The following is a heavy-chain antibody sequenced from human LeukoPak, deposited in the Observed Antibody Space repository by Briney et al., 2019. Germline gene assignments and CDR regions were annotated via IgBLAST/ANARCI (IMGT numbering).Heavy chain of an antibody. CDR1: GFTFSSYW. CDR3: ARRRGISMVRGVRDYYYGMDV. J-gene: IGHJ6*04. D-gene: IGHD3-10*01. CDR2: IKQDGSEK. Sequence: GGSLRLSCAASGFTFSSYWMGWVRQAPGKGLEWVANIKQDGSEKYYVDSVKGRFTISRDNAKNSLYLQMNSLRAEDTAVYYCARRRGISMVRGVRDYYYGMDVWGKGTTVTVSS. V-gene: IGHV3-7*03.